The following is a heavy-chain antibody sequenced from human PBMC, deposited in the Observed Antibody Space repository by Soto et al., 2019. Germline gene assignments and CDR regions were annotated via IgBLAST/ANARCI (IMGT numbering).Heavy chain of an antibody. J-gene: IGHJ2*01. CDR3: ANTGGRGFYSVWYFDL. D-gene: IGHD2-8*02. CDR2: IGDVGGTT. V-gene: IGHV3-23*04. CDR1: GFTFNNYA. Sequence: EVQLVESGGGLVQPGGSLRLSCAASGFTFNNYAMTWVRQAPGKGLEWVSAIGDVGGTTYYPDSLKGRFTISRDNSKNTLYLQMNSLRAGDTAVYYCANTGGRGFYSVWYFDLWGRGTLVTVSS.